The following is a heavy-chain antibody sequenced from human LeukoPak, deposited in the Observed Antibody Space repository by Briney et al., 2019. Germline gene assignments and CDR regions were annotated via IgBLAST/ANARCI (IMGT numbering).Heavy chain of an antibody. D-gene: IGHD6-13*01. V-gene: IGHV3-30*09. Sequence: GGSLRLSCAASGFTFSSFAMHWVRQAPGKGLEWVAVISYDGSNKYYADSVKGRFAISRDNSENTLYLQMNSLRAEDTAVYYCARGYYSSSRFDSWGQGTLVTVSS. CDR2: ISYDGSNK. CDR1: GFTFSSFA. J-gene: IGHJ4*02. CDR3: ARGYYSSSRFDS.